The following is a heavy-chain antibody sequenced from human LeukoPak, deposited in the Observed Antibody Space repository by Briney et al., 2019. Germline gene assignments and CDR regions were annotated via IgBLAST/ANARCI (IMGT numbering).Heavy chain of an antibody. CDR1: GGSFSGYY. CDR3: VRDTYYYGSETYYFDY. V-gene: IGHV4-34*01. CDR2: INHSGST. D-gene: IGHD3-10*01. Sequence: SETLSLTCAVYGGSFSGYYWSWIRQPPGKGLEWIGEINHSGSTNYNPSLKSRVTISVDTSKNQFSLKLSSVTAADTAVYYCVRDTYYYGSETYYFDYWGQGTLVTVSS. J-gene: IGHJ4*02.